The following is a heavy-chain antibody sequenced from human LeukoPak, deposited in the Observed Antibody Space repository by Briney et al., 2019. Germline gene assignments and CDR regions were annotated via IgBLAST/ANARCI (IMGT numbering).Heavy chain of an antibody. J-gene: IGHJ4*02. CDR3: ARRCQYYGDYASREY. Sequence: PSETLSLTCTVSRGSISGYYWSWIRQPPGKGLEWIGYIYYSGSTSYNPSLKSRVTISVDTSKNQFSLKLSSVTAADTAVYYCARRCQYYGDYASREYWGQGTLVTVSS. CDR2: IYYSGST. CDR1: RGSISGYY. D-gene: IGHD4-17*01. V-gene: IGHV4-59*12.